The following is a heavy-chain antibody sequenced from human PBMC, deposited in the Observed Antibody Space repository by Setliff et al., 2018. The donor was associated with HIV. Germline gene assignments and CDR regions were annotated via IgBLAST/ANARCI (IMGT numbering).Heavy chain of an antibody. CDR2: IDYSGSA. D-gene: IGHD3-9*01. V-gene: IGHV4-31*03. CDR1: GGSISSATYY. J-gene: IGHJ5*02. Sequence: SETLSLTCTVSGGSISSATYYWSWIRQYPGKGLEWIGYIDYSGSAYYNPSLKRRITISRDTSKNQFSLKMNSVTAADTAVYYCARGLAYSHENTAYYYISAGFDPWGQGTLVTVSS. CDR3: ARGLAYSHENTAYYYISAGFDP.